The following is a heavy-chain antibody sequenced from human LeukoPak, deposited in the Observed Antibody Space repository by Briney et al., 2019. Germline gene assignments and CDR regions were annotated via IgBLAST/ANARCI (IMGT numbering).Heavy chain of an antibody. CDR3: AKDESLSLGYCSGGSCYNFDY. D-gene: IGHD2-15*01. CDR2: LSGSGDST. Sequence: PGGSLRLPCAASGFTFSNYAMSWVRQAPGKGLEWVSSLSGSGDSTYYAASVKGRFTISRDNSKNTLYLQMNSLRAEDTAVYYCAKDESLSLGYCSGGSCYNFDYWGQGTLVTVSS. CDR1: GFTFSNYA. J-gene: IGHJ4*02. V-gene: IGHV3-23*01.